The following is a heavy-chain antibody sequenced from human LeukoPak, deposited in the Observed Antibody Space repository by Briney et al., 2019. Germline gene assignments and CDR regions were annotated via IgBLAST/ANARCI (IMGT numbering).Heavy chain of an antibody. D-gene: IGHD3-10*01. Sequence: SETLSPTCAASGVSIRSGGYSWSWIRQPPGKGLEWIGYIYYSGSTYYNPSLKSRVTISVDTSKNQFSLKLSSVTAADTALYYCARESNYHGSGTGWFDPWGQGTLVTVSS. CDR1: GVSIRSGGYS. J-gene: IGHJ5*02. CDR2: IYYSGST. V-gene: IGHV4-30-4*07. CDR3: ARESNYHGSGTGWFDP.